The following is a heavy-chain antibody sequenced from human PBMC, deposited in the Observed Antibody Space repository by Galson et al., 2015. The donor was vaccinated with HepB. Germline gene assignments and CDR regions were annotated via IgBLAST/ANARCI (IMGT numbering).Heavy chain of an antibody. D-gene: IGHD3-22*01. CDR3: ARADGTYYYDSSGYYSPGY. CDR2: IIPIFGTA. V-gene: IGHV1-69*06. Sequence: SVKVSCKASGGTFSSYAISWVRQAPGQGLEWMGGIIPIFGTANYAQKFQGRVTITADKSTSTAYMELSSLRSEDTAVYYCARADGTYYYDSSGYYSPGYWGQGTLVTVSS. J-gene: IGHJ4*02. CDR1: GGTFSSYA.